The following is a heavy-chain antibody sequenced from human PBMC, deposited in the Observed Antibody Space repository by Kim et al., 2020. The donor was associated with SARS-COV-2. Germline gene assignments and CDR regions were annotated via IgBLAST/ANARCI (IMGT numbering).Heavy chain of an antibody. CDR3: TTGVRTAAADAFDI. J-gene: IGHJ3*02. V-gene: IGHV3-15*01. D-gene: IGHD6-13*01. Sequence: AAPVKGRFTISSDDSKNTLYLQMNSLKTEDTAVYYCTTGVRTAAADAFDIWGQGTMVTVSS.